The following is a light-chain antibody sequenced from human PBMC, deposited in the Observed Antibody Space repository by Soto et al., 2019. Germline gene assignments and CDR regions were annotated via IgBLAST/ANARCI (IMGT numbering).Light chain of an antibody. Sequence: DIVMTQSPLSLPGTPGEPASISCRSSQSLLHRHGYNYLDWYLQKPGQSPQLLIYVASNRASGVPDRCSGSGSGRDFTLKISRVEAGGVGVYYCMQALQIPTTFGPGTRLEIK. V-gene: IGKV2-28*01. CDR2: VAS. CDR1: QSLLHRHGYNY. CDR3: MQALQIPTT. J-gene: IGKJ5*01.